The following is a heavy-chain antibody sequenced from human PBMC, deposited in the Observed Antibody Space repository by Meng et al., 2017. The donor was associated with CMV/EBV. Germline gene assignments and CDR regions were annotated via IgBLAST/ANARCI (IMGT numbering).Heavy chain of an antibody. V-gene: IGHV4-31*03. J-gene: IGHJ4*02. CDR3: AREVGYCSSTSCYKGDY. Sequence: SETLSLTCTVSGGSISSGGYYWSWIRQHPGKGLEWIGYIYYSGSTYYNPSLKSRVTISVDTSKNQFSLKLSSVTAADTAVYYCAREVGYCSSTSCYKGDYWGQGTLVTVSS. CDR2: IYYSGST. CDR1: GGSISSGGYY. D-gene: IGHD2-2*02.